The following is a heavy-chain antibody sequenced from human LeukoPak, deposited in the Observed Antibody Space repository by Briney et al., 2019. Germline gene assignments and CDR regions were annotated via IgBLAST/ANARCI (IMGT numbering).Heavy chain of an antibody. CDR1: GGSISSYY. V-gene: IGHV4-59*08. Sequence: SETLSLTCTVSGGSISSYYWSWIRQPPGKGLEWIGYIYYSGSTNYNPSLKSRVTISVDTSKNQFSLKLSSVTAADTAVYYCARVAPYYYDSSGYYQPNVFDYWGQGTLVTVSS. D-gene: IGHD3-22*01. J-gene: IGHJ4*02. CDR3: ARVAPYYYDSSGYYQPNVFDY. CDR2: IYYSGST.